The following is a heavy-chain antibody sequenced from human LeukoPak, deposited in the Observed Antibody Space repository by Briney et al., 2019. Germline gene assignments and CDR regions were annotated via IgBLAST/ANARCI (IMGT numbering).Heavy chain of an antibody. Sequence: ASVKVSCKASGYSFINYGITWVRQAPGQGLEWMGWISAYNGNTNYAQKFQGRVTMTTDTSTSTAYMELRSLRFDDTAVYYWARTGRGGGSFFFDYWGQGTLVTVSS. CDR3: ARTGRGGGSFFFDY. CDR2: ISAYNGNT. CDR1: GYSFINYG. J-gene: IGHJ4*02. D-gene: IGHD3-16*01. V-gene: IGHV1-18*01.